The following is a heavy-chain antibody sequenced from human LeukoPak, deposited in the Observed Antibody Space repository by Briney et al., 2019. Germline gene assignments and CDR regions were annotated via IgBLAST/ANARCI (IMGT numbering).Heavy chain of an antibody. D-gene: IGHD6-6*01. CDR3: ARVGSSSFDS. J-gene: IGHJ4*02. V-gene: IGHV3-7*01. Sequence: GGSLRLSCAASGFTFSTYWMSWIRQTPGKGLEWVANIKEDGGDKYYVDSLKGRFTISRDNAKNSLHLQMNSLRAEDTAVYFCARVGSSSFDSWGQGTLVTVSS. CDR1: GFTFSTYW. CDR2: IKEDGGDK.